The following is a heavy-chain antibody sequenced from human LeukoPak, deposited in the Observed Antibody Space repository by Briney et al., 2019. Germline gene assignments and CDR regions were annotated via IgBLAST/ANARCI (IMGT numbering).Heavy chain of an antibody. J-gene: IGHJ4*02. CDR1: GYTFTGYY. V-gene: IGHV1-2*02. D-gene: IGHD6-13*01. Sequence: ASVTVSCKASGYTFTGYYMNWVRQAPGQGLEWMGWINPNSGGTNYAQKFQGRVTMTRDTSISTAYMELSRLRSDDTAVYYCATKIGDYISTWVGVDYWGRGT. CDR2: INPNSGGT. CDR3: ATKIGDYISTWVGVDY.